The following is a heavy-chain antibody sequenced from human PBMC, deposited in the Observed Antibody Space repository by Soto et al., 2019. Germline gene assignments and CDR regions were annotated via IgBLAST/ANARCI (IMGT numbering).Heavy chain of an antibody. J-gene: IGHJ4*02. CDR2: INAGNGNT. D-gene: IGHD3-22*01. Sequence: VASVKVSCKASGYTFTSYAMHWVRQAPGQRLEWMGWINAGNGNTKYSQKFQGRVTITRDTSASTAYMELSSLRSEDTAVYYCARVLGHYYDSSGLKYWGQGTLVTVSS. V-gene: IGHV1-3*01. CDR3: ARVLGHYYDSSGLKY. CDR1: GYTFTSYA.